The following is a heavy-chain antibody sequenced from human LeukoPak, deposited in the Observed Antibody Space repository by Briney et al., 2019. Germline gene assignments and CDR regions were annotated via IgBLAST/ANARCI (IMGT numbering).Heavy chain of an antibody. Sequence: GGSLRLSCIASGSAFSTYGMHWVRQAPGKGLEWVAVISYDGSNKYYADSVKGRFTISRDNSKNTLYLQMNSLRAEDTAVYYCARDYYDSSGYFRPFDYWGQGTLVTASS. CDR1: GSAFSTYG. J-gene: IGHJ4*02. CDR2: ISYDGSNK. CDR3: ARDYYDSSGYFRPFDY. D-gene: IGHD3-22*01. V-gene: IGHV3-30*04.